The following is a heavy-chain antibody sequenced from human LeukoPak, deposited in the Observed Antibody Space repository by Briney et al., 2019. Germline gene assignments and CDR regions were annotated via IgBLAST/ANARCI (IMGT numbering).Heavy chain of an antibody. D-gene: IGHD3-16*02. V-gene: IGHV1-46*01. CDR3: ARDQNRNVWGSYRYTAH. CDR2: INPSGGST. J-gene: IGHJ4*02. Sequence: ASVKVSCKASGYTFTSYYMHWVRQAPGQGLEWMGIINPSGGSTSYAQKFRGRVTMTRDTSTSTVYMELSSLRSEDTAVYYCARDQNRNVWGSYRYTAHWGQGTLVTVSS. CDR1: GYTFTSYY.